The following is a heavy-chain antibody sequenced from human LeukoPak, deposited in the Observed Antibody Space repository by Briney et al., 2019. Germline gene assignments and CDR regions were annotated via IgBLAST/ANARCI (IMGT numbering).Heavy chain of an antibody. CDR3: ARDPFPTTHYYDSSGYWFDY. V-gene: IGHV1-46*01. J-gene: IGHJ4*02. CDR2: INPSGGST. D-gene: IGHD3-22*01. Sequence: GASVKVSCKASGYTFTSYYMHWVRQAPGQGLEWMGIINPSGGSTSCAQKFQGRVTMTRDTSTSTVYMELSSLRSEDTAVYYCARDPFPTTHYYDSSGYWFDYWGQGTLVTVSS. CDR1: GYTFTSYY.